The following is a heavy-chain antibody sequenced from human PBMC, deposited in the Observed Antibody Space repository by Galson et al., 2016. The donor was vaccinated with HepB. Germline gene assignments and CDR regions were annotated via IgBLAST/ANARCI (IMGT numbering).Heavy chain of an antibody. V-gene: IGHV4-34*01. CDR1: GGSFTGYY. CDR3: ARGSRYVRGRRNENWLDT. Sequence: SETLSLTCAVYGGSFTGYYWTWIRQSPGKGLEWIGELYHGGFTNYNPSLESRVTMSADTSKNQFSLKMDAATAADTAIYYCARGSRYVRGRRNENWLDTWGQGTLVTVSS. CDR2: LYHGGFT. J-gene: IGHJ5*02. D-gene: IGHD3-9*01.